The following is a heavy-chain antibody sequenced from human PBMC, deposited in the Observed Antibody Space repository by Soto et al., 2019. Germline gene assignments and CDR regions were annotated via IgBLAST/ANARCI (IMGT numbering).Heavy chain of an antibody. CDR2: IYYSGST. V-gene: IGHV4-59*08. D-gene: IGHD6-19*01. J-gene: IGHJ6*03. CDR3: ARLERSSGWYNYYYYYMDV. Sequence: SETLSLTCTVSGGSISSYYWSWIRQPPGKGLEWIGYIYYSGSTNYNPSLKSRVTISVDTSKNQFSLKLSSVTAADTAVYYCARLERSSGWYNYYYYYMDVWGKGTTVTVSS. CDR1: GGSISSYY.